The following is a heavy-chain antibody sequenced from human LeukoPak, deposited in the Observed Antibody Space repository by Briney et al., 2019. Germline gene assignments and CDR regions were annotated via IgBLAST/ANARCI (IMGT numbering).Heavy chain of an antibody. J-gene: IGHJ4*02. D-gene: IGHD5-18*01. CDR1: GFTFSSYW. Sequence: GGSLRLSCAGSGFTFSSYWMSWVRQAPGKGLEWVSNIKQDGSEKYYVDSVKGRFTISRDNAKNSLYLQMNSLRAEDTAVYYCARDLQAVDTADRGVDYLGQGTLVTVSS. CDR3: ARDLQAVDTADRGVDY. CDR2: IKQDGSEK. V-gene: IGHV3-7*01.